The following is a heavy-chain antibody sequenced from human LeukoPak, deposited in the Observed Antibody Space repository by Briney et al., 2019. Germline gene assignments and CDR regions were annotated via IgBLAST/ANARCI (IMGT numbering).Heavy chain of an antibody. D-gene: IGHD3-22*01. Sequence: SVKVSCKASGGTFSSYAISWVRQAPGQGLEWMGRIIPIFGTANYAQKFQGRVTITTDESTSTAYMELSSLRSEDTAVYYCASQDASIYSESSTSPTYSDWGQGTLVTVSS. CDR2: IIPIFGTA. J-gene: IGHJ4*02. CDR1: GGTFSSYA. CDR3: ASQDASIYSESSTSPTYSD. V-gene: IGHV1-69*05.